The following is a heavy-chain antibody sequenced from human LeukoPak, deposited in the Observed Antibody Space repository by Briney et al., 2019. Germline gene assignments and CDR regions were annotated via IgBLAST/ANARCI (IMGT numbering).Heavy chain of an antibody. Sequence: ASVKVSCKASGYTFTSYGISWVRQAPGQGLEWMGWISAYNGNRNHAQKFQGRVTMTTDTSTSTAYMELRSLRSDDTAVYYCARGFGIVGATEYWFDPWGQGTLVTVSS. D-gene: IGHD1-26*01. V-gene: IGHV1-18*01. J-gene: IGHJ5*02. CDR3: ARGFGIVGATEYWFDP. CDR2: ISAYNGNR. CDR1: GYTFTSYG.